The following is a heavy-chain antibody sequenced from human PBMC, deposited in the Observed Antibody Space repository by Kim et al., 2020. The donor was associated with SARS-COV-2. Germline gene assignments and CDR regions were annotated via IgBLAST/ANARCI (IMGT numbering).Heavy chain of an antibody. J-gene: IGHJ4*02. CDR2: ISSNGGST. D-gene: IGHD6-13*01. V-gene: IGHV3-64D*06. Sequence: GGSLRLSCSASGFTFSSYAMHWVRQAPGKGLEYVSAISSNGGSTYYADSVKGRFTISRDNSKNTLYLQMSSLRAEDTAVYYCVKEGSIAAVLRRFDYWGQGTLVTVSS. CDR1: GFTFSSYA. CDR3: VKEGSIAAVLRRFDY.